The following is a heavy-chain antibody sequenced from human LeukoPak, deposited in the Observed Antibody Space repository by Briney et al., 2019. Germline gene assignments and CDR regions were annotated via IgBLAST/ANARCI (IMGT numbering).Heavy chain of an antibody. CDR2: ISGGGAVT. Sequence: PGGSLRLSCAASGFTFSSYAMSWVRQAPGKGLEWVSGISGGGAVTYYADSVKGRFTISRDNSKNTLYLQMNSLRAEDTAIYYCAKRPRGGSCYDYWGQGTLVTVSS. V-gene: IGHV3-23*01. J-gene: IGHJ4*02. CDR1: GFTFSSYA. CDR3: AKRPRGGSCYDY. D-gene: IGHD2-15*01.